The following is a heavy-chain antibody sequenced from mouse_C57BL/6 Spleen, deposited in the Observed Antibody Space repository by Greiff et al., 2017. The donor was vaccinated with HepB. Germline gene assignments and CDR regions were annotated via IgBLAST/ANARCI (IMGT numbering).Heavy chain of an antibody. CDR1: GYTFTSYW. D-gene: IGHD4-1*01. Sequence: VKLQQPGAELVKPGASVKLSCKASGYTFTSYWMHWVKQRPGQGLEWIGMIHPNSGSTNYNEKFKSKATLTVDKSSSTAYMQLSSLTSEDSAVYYCASLANWDGFAYWGQGTLVTVSA. CDR3: ASLANWDGFAY. CDR2: IHPNSGST. J-gene: IGHJ3*01. V-gene: IGHV1-64*01.